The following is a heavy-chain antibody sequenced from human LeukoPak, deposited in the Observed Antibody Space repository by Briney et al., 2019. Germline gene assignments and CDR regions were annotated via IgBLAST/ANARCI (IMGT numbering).Heavy chain of an antibody. J-gene: IGHJ4*02. D-gene: IGHD1-26*01. CDR2: ISRYSNTI. V-gene: IGHV3-48*01. Sequence: GWSLRLSCAASGFTFSNYSMNWVRQAPGKGLEWISYISRYSNTIYYADSVKGRFTISRDNAKNSLYLQMNSLRAEDTAMYYCARDGTEDYWGQGTLVTVSS. CDR1: GFTFSNYS. CDR3: ARDGTEDY.